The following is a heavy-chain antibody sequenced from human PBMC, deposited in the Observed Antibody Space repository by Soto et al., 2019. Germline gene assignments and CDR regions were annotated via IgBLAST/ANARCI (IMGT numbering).Heavy chain of an antibody. CDR2: IIPIFGTA. V-gene: IGHV1-69*13. CDR3: ARGPKRTGLPHIFDY. J-gene: IGHJ4*02. CDR1: GGTFSSYA. D-gene: IGHD2-21*02. Sequence: ASVKVSCKASGGTFSSYAISWVRQAPGQGLEWMGGIIPIFGTANYAQKFQGRVTITADESTSTAYMELSSLRSEDTAVYYCARGPKRTGLPHIFDYWGQGTLVTVSS.